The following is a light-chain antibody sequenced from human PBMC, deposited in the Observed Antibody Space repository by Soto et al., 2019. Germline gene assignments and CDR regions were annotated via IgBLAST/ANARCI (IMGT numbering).Light chain of an antibody. CDR1: SIGGKR. V-gene: IGLV3-21*02. CDR3: QVWDSSGHYV. J-gene: IGLJ1*01. CDR2: DDS. Sequence: SYELTQPPSVSVAPRQTARITCGGNSIGGKRVHWYQQKPGQAPFLVVYDDSARPSGIPERFSGSNSGNTATLTISRVEDGDEADYYCQVWDSSGHYVFGTGTKVTVL.